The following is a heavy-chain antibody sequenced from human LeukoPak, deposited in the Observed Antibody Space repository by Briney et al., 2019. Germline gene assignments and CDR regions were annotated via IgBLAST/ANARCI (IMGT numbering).Heavy chain of an antibody. Sequence: GGSLRLSCAASGFTFSSYSMNWVRQAPGKGLEWVSYISSSSSTIYYADSVKGRFTISRDNAKNSLYLQMNSLRAEDTAVYYCARGSGLVEYSSPIDYWGQGTLVTVSS. J-gene: IGHJ4*02. CDR2: ISSSSSTI. CDR1: GFTFSSYS. D-gene: IGHD6-6*01. CDR3: ARGSGLVEYSSPIDY. V-gene: IGHV3-48*01.